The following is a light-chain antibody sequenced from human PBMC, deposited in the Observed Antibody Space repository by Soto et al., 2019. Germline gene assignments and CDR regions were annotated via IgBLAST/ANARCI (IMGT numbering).Light chain of an antibody. CDR3: QHYNNLLGT. CDR1: QDISNY. V-gene: IGKV1-33*01. J-gene: IGKJ3*01. CDR2: DAS. Sequence: DIQMTQSPSSLSASIGDRVTITCQARQDISNYLNWYQEKPGKAPKVLIYDASNLETGVPSRFSGGGYGTDFTFTISSLQPEDSATYYCQHYNNLLGTFGPGTKVDLK.